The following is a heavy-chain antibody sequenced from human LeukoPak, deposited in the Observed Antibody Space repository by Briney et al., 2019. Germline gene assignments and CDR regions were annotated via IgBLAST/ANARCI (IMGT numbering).Heavy chain of an antibody. V-gene: IGHV4-59*01. CDR2: IYYSGST. D-gene: IGHD3-22*01. J-gene: IGHJ4*02. CDR3: AREGDYYDTSGTLDY. CDR1: GGSISSYY. Sequence: SETLSLTRTVSGGSISSYYWSWIRQPPGKGLEWIGYIYYSGSTNYNPSLKSRVTISVDTSKNQFSLKLSSVTAADTAVYYCAREGDYYDTSGTLDYWGQGTLVTVSS.